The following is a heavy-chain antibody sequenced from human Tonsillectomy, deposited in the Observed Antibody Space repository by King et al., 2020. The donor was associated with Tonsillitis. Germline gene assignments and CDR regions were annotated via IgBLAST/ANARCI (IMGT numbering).Heavy chain of an antibody. CDR1: GDSISSSTYY. D-gene: IGHD4-17*01. V-gene: IGHV4-39*01. Sequence: LQLQESGPGLVKPSETLSLACTVSGDSISSSTYYWGWIRQPPGKGLEWIGWIYYSGSTYYNPSLKSRVTISVDTSKNQFSLKLSSVTAADTAVYYCARLGGVRDSDYGGGFDYWGQGTLVTVSS. CDR2: IYYSGST. J-gene: IGHJ4*02. CDR3: ARLGGVRDSDYGGGFDY.